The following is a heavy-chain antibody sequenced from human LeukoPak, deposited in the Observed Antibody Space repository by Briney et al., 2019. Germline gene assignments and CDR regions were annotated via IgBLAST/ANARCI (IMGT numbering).Heavy chain of an antibody. J-gene: IGHJ4*02. CDR1: GYTFAFY. Sequence: ASVKVSCKASGYTFAFYMHWVRQAPGQGLEWMGIINPSTGSTTYAQKFQGRVTMTRDTSTSTVYMELSSLRTEDTAVYYCAREGYCSGGTCSPLEYWGQGTLVTVSS. CDR3: AREGYCSGGTCSPLEY. CDR2: INPSTGST. V-gene: IGHV1-46*01. D-gene: IGHD2-15*01.